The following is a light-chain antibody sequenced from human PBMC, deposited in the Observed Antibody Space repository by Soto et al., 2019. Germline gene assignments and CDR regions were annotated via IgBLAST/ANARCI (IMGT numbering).Light chain of an antibody. CDR1: QSVSSN. J-gene: IGKJ4*01. Sequence: IVRTQCPATLSVSPVERATLSFSASQSVSSNLAWYQQKAGQAPRLLIYGASSRATGIPDRFSGSGSGTDFTLTISRLEPEDFAVYYCQQYGSSPPVTFGGGTKVDI. CDR2: GAS. V-gene: IGKV3-20*01. CDR3: QQYGSSPPVT.